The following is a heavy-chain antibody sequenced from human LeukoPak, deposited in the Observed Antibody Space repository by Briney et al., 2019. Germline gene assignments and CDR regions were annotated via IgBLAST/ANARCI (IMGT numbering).Heavy chain of an antibody. CDR1: GFTFSSYW. J-gene: IGHJ3*02. CDR2: IKQDGSEK. V-gene: IGHV3-7*01. Sequence: GGSLRLSCAASGFTFSSYWMSWVRQAPGKGLEWVANIKQDGSEKYYVDSVKGRFTISRDNAKNSLYLQMNSLRAEDTAVYYCARDQGFFTMIVHAFDIWGQGTMVTVSS. CDR3: ARDQGFFTMIVHAFDI. D-gene: IGHD3-22*01.